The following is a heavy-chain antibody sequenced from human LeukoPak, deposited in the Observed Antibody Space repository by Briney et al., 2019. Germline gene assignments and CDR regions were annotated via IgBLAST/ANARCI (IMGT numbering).Heavy chain of an antibody. J-gene: IGHJ4*02. Sequence: SETLSLTCTVSGGSMRSGYFYWSWIRQPAGKGLEWIGRIYSSGSTNYNPSLKSRVTMSVDTSKNQFSLKLSSVTAADTAVYYCARVSLVRGAPDYYFDYWGQGTLVTVSS. CDR2: IYSSGST. CDR1: GGSMRSGYFY. V-gene: IGHV4-61*02. D-gene: IGHD3-10*01. CDR3: ARVSLVRGAPDYYFDY.